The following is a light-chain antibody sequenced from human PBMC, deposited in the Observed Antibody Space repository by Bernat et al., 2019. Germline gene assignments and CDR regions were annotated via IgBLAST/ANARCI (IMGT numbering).Light chain of an antibody. CDR1: RDITTY. Sequence: DIQMTQSPSSLSASVGDRVTITCHATRDITTYLNWYQQKPGKAPSLLIYDASTLETGVPSRFSGDGFGTDFTLTISGLQTEDISTYYCQSHGSFGQGTKLE. V-gene: IGKV1-33*01. J-gene: IGKJ2*01. CDR2: DAS. CDR3: QSHGS.